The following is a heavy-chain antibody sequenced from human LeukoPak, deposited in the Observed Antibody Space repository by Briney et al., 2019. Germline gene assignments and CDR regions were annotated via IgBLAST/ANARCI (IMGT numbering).Heavy chain of an antibody. CDR2: IKKDGSER. CDR3: ARSVAGFDY. V-gene: IGHV3-7*01. Sequence: GGSLRLSCAASGCIFNNYWMSWVRQAPGKGLECVANIKKDGSERYYVDSVKGRFTISRDNAKNSLYLQMNSLRAEDTAVYYCARSVAGFDYWGQGNLVTVSS. D-gene: IGHD6-19*01. J-gene: IGHJ4*02. CDR1: GCIFNNYW.